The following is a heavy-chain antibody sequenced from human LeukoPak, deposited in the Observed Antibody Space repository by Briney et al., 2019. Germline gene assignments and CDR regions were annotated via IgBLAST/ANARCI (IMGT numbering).Heavy chain of an antibody. J-gene: IGHJ4*02. D-gene: IGHD2-15*01. V-gene: IGHV4-39*01. CDR1: GASISSSTFF. CDR3: ARHVVVPATPPDY. Sequence: PSETLSLTCTVSGASISSSTFFWGWIRQPPGQELEWIGSIYYSGTTYYNPSLKSRVTISVDTSKNRCSLKLSSVTAADTAVYYCARHVVVPATPPDYWGQGTLVTVSS. CDR2: IYYSGTT.